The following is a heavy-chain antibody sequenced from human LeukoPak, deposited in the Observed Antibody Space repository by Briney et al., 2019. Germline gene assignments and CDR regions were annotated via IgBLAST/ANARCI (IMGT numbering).Heavy chain of an antibody. Sequence: GGSLRLSCAASGFTFSSYEMNWVRQAPGKGLEWVSGIIPSGHTTYYADSVRGRFTISRDNSRNTLYLQMNSLRAEDTAVYYCAKDDRWLQFCCWGQGTLVTVSA. CDR1: GFTFSSYE. V-gene: IGHV3-23*01. CDR3: AKDDRWLQFCC. J-gene: IGHJ4*02. CDR2: IIPSGHTT. D-gene: IGHD5-24*01.